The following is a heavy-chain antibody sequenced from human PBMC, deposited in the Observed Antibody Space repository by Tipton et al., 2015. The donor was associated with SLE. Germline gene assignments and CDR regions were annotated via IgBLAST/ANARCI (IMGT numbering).Heavy chain of an antibody. CDR3: ARFGDGLDV. CDR1: GGSFSGYY. CDR2: INYSGST. Sequence: GLVKPSETLSLTCAVYGGSFSGYYWSWIRQPPGKGLEWIGEINYSGSTNYNPSLKSRVTISVDTSKNQLSLRLSSVTAADTAVYYCARFGDGLDVWGQGTTVTVSS. D-gene: IGHD3-10*01. J-gene: IGHJ6*02. V-gene: IGHV4-34*01.